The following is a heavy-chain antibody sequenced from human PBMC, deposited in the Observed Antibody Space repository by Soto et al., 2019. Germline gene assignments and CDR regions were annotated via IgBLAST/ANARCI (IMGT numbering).Heavy chain of an antibody. CDR2: ISVYNGNT. D-gene: IGHD3-10*01. J-gene: IGHJ4*02. Sequence: ASVKVSCKASGYTFTSYGISWVRQAPGQGREWMGWISVYNGNTNYAQKLQGRVTMTTDTSTSTAYMELRSLRSDDTAVYYCASGWFGEFVYYFDYWGQGTLVTVSS. V-gene: IGHV1-18*01. CDR1: GYTFTSYG. CDR3: ASGWFGEFVYYFDY.